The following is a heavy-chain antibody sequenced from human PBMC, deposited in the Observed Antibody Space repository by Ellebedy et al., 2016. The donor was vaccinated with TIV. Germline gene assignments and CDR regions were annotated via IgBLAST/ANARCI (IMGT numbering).Heavy chain of an antibody. Sequence: GGSLRLXXAASGFTFSSYSMNWVRQAPGKGLEWVSSISGSSSYIFYADSVKGRFTISRDNAKNSLYLQMNSLKTEDTAVYYCTTEPHRSTSRRGPNDYWGQGTLVTVSS. D-gene: IGHD2-2*01. V-gene: IGHV3-21*03. CDR1: GFTFSSYS. CDR2: ISGSSSYI. J-gene: IGHJ4*02. CDR3: TTEPHRSTSRRGPNDY.